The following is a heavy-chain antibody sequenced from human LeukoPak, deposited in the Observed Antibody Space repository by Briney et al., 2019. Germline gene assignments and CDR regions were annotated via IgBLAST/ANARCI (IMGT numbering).Heavy chain of an antibody. Sequence: GGSLRLSCAASGFTFSSYGMHWIRQAPGEGLEWVAVISYDGSNKYYADSVKGRFTISRDNSKNTLYLQMNSLRAEDTAVYYCAKDGGRDAFDIWGQGTMVTVSS. J-gene: IGHJ3*02. CDR2: ISYDGSNK. CDR3: AKDGGRDAFDI. D-gene: IGHD1-26*01. V-gene: IGHV3-30*18. CDR1: GFTFSSYG.